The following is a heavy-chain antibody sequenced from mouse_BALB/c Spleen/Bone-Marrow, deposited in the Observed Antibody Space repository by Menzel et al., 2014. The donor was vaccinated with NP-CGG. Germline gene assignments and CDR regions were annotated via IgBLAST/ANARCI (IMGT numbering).Heavy chain of an antibody. CDR2: IDPSDSYT. Sequence: QVQLQQSGAELVKPGASVKMSCKASGYTFTSYWMHWVKQRPGRGLEWIGVIDPSDSYTSYNQKFKGKATLTVDTSSSTAYMQLSSLTSEDSAVYYCTRWGTTVVAYYAMDYWGQGTSVTVSS. CDR3: TRWGTTVVAYYAMDY. CDR1: GYTFTSYW. V-gene: IGHV1S127*01. D-gene: IGHD1-1*01. J-gene: IGHJ4*01.